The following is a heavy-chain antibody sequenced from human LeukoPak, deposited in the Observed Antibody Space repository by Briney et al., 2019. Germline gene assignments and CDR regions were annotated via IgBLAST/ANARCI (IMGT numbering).Heavy chain of an antibody. CDR3: ARVKGMTSAGTGDY. CDR2: IKQDGSEK. D-gene: IGHD6-13*01. V-gene: IGHV3-7*01. J-gene: IGHJ4*02. CDR1: GFTFSSYW. Sequence: GGSLRLSCAASGFTFSSYWMSWVRQAPGKGLEWLPTIKQDGSEKYYVDSVKGRFTISRDNAKNSLYLQMNSLRAEDTALYYCARVKGMTSAGTGDYWGQGTLVTVSS.